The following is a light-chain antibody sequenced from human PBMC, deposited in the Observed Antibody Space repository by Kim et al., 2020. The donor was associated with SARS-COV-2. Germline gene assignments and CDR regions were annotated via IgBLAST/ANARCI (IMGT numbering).Light chain of an antibody. V-gene: IGKV1-27*01. CDR1: QNIRDY. J-gene: IGKJ3*01. Sequence: GDRVTITCRESQNIRDYLALYQQKPGKVPNLLIYGVSTLQSGVPSRFSGSGSGTDFTLTISSLQPEDVATSYCQNYNYATQPFGPGSTV. CDR2: GVS. CDR3: QNYNYATQP.